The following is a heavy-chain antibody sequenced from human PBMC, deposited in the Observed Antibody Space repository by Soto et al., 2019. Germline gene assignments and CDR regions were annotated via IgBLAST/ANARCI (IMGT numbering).Heavy chain of an antibody. J-gene: IGHJ4*02. CDR2: VNPISGGT. CDR3: ARAKNFGSGELDY. CDR1: GYTFTGHY. D-gene: IGHD3-10*01. V-gene: IGHV1-2*04. Sequence: QVQLVQSGAEVKKPGASVKVSCKASGYTFTGHYILWVRQALGQGLEWMGWVNPISGGTIYAQKFLGWVTMTRDTSTSTAYLELRSLTSDATAVYYCARAKNFGSGELDYWGQGTLVTVSS.